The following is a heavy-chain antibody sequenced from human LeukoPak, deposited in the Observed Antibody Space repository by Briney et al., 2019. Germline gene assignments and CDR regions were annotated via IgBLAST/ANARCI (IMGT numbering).Heavy chain of an antibody. V-gene: IGHV3-23*01. CDR3: AKCISYGDSKLNFDY. D-gene: IGHD4-17*01. CDR2: ISGSGGRT. J-gene: IGHJ4*02. CDR1: GFTFSSYA. Sequence: SGGSLSLSCAASGFTFSSYAMSWVCPAPGKGLGWVSAISGSGGRTYYAGSVKGRFTISRDNSKNTLYLQMNSLRAEDTAVYYCAKCISYGDSKLNFDYWGQGTLVTVSS.